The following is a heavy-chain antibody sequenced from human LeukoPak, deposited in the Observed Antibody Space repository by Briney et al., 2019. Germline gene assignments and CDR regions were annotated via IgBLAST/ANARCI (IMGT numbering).Heavy chain of an antibody. D-gene: IGHD5-24*01. CDR3: ARDMGDGYNFHYYYYYMDV. CDR1: GYTFTGYY. Sequence: GASVKVSCKASGYTFTGYYMHWVRQAPGQGLEWMGWINPNSGGTNYAQKFQGRVTMTKDTSISTAYMELSRLRSDDTAVYYCARDMGDGYNFHYYYYYMDVWGKGTTVTVSS. J-gene: IGHJ6*03. V-gene: IGHV1-2*02. CDR2: INPNSGGT.